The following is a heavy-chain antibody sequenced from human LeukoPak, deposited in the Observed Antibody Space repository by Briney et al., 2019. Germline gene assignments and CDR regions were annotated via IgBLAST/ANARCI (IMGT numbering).Heavy chain of an antibody. CDR3: AKDREVGADNWFDP. D-gene: IGHD1-26*01. Sequence: GGSLRLSCAASGFTVSSNYMSWVRQAPGKGLEWVSVIYSGGSTYYADSVKGRFTISRDNSKNTLYLQMNSLRAEDTAVYYCAKDREVGADNWFDPWGQGTLVTVSS. J-gene: IGHJ5*02. V-gene: IGHV3-66*02. CDR2: IYSGGST. CDR1: GFTVSSNY.